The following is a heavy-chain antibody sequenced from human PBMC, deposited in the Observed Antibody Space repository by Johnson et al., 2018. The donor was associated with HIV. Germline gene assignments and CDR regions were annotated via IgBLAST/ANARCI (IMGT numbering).Heavy chain of an antibody. V-gene: IGHV3-9*01. D-gene: IGHD2-8*01. CDR3: ARGYCSHGVCYTRAEAFDI. CDR2: ISWNSGSV. Sequence: VQLVESGGGLVKPGGSLRLSCAASGFTFSNAWMNWVRQAPGKGLEWVSGISWNSGSVDYADSVKGRFTLSRDSAKNSLYLQMNSLRTEDTAFYYCARGYCSHGVCYTRAEAFDIWGQGTMVTASS. J-gene: IGHJ3*02. CDR1: GFTFSNAW.